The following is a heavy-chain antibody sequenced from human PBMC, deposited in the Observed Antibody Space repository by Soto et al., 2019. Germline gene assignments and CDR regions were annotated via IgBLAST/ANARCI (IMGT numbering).Heavy chain of an antibody. CDR2: TYYRSKWYN. J-gene: IGHJ6*04. CDR1: GDSVSSNSAA. V-gene: IGHV6-1*01. Sequence: SQTLSLTCAISGDSVSSNSAAWNWIRQSPSRGLEWLGRTYYRSKWYNDYAVSVKSRITINPDTSKNQFSLQLNSVTPEDTAVYYCAREKGITIFGVVITRVDVWGKETTVTVSS. D-gene: IGHD3-3*01. CDR3: AREKGITIFGVVITRVDV.